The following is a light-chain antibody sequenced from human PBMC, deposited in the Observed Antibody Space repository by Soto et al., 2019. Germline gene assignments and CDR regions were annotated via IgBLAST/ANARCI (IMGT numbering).Light chain of an antibody. CDR2: DAS. Sequence: DIQMTQSPSSLSASVGDRVTITCQASQDIRNFLNWYQQKPGKAPKLLISDASSLEAGVPQRFSGSGFGTDFTLAISSLQAEDFATYFCQQHLDLSLTFGPGTRLEIK. CDR1: QDIRNF. CDR3: QQHLDLSLT. J-gene: IGKJ5*01. V-gene: IGKV1-33*01.